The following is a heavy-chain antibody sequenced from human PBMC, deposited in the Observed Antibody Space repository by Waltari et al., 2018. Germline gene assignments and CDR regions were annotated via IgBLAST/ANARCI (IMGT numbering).Heavy chain of an antibody. D-gene: IGHD1-26*01. CDR2: ISGSGGRT. CDR3: AKDQWELLPDLDY. V-gene: IGHV3-23*01. J-gene: IGHJ4*02. CDR1: GFTFRRYA. Sequence: EVQLLESGGGLVQPGGSLRLSCAASGFTFRRYALRWVRQAPGKGLEWVSAISGSGGRTYYADSVKGRFTISRDNSKNTLYLQMNSLRAEDTAVYYCAKDQWELLPDLDYWGQGTLVTVSS.